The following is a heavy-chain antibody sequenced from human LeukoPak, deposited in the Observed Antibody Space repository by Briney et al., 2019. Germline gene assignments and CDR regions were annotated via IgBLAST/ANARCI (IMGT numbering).Heavy chain of an antibody. CDR3: ARVGYYYNSSADEGYFDY. D-gene: IGHD3-22*01. Sequence: SVKVSCKASGGTFSSYAISWVRQAPGQGLEWMGRIIPIFGTANYAQKFQGRVTITTDESTSTAYMELSSLRSEDTAVYYCARVGYYYNSSADEGYFDYWGQGTLVTVSS. J-gene: IGHJ4*02. CDR2: IIPIFGTA. CDR1: GGTFSSYA. V-gene: IGHV1-69*05.